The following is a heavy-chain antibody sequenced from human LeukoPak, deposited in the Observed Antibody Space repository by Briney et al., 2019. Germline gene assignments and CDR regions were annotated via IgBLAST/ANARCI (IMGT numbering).Heavy chain of an antibody. V-gene: IGHV3-33*01. D-gene: IGHD3-10*01. CDR2: IWYDGSNK. J-gene: IGHJ4*02. CDR3: ARDSRYGSGSYFNY. Sequence: GRSLILSCAASGFTFSSYGMHWVRQAPGKGLEWVAVIWYDGSNKYYADSVKGRFTISRDNSKNTLYLQMNSLRAEDTAVYYCARDSRYGSGSYFNYWGQGTLVTVSS. CDR1: GFTFSSYG.